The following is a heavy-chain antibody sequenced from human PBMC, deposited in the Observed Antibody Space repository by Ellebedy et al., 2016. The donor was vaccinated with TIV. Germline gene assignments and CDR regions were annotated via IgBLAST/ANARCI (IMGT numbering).Heavy chain of an antibody. CDR2: ISSSSSYI. CDR1: GFTFSSYS. CDR3: ARDRGSSGPY. Sequence: GGSLRLXXAASGFTFSSYSMNWVRQAPGKGLEWVSSISSSSSYIYYADSVKGRFTISRDNAKNSLYLQMNSLRAEDTAVYYCARDRGSSGPYWGQGTLVTVSS. D-gene: IGHD6-19*01. J-gene: IGHJ4*02. V-gene: IGHV3-21*01.